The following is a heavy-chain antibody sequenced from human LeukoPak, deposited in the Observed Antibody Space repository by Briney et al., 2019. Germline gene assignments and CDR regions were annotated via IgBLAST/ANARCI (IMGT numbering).Heavy chain of an antibody. CDR2: IYYSGST. CDR1: GGSISSSSYY. D-gene: IGHD3-10*01. Sequence: SETLSLTCTVSGGSISSSSYYWGWIRQPPGKGLEWIGSIYYSGSTYYNPSLKSRVTISVDTSKNQFSLKLSSVTAADTAVYYCAREELLWFGELPDLFDYWGQGTLVTVSS. CDR3: AREELLWFGELPDLFDY. V-gene: IGHV4-39*07. J-gene: IGHJ4*02.